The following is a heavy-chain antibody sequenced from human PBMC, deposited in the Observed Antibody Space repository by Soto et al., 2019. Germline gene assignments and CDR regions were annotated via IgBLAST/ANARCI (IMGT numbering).Heavy chain of an antibody. CDR3: AIPYRYQHADTPHDFPDY. CDR2: IIPILGIA. V-gene: IGHV1-69*02. CDR1: GYTLSRKT. Sequence: VKVSCRAPGYTLSRKTISLVRHPTGQGHEWMGRIIPILGIANYAQKFQGRVTITADKSTSTAYMELSSLRSEDTAVYYCAIPYRYQHADTPHDFPDYWGQGTLVTVSS. D-gene: IGHD2-2*01. J-gene: IGHJ4*02.